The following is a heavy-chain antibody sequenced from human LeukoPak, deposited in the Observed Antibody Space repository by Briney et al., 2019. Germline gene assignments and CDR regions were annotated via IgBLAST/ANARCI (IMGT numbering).Heavy chain of an antibody. J-gene: IGHJ4*02. Sequence: NPGGSLRLSCAASGFTFFSYWMRWVRQAPGKGLEWVSSISSSGGDIYYADSVKGRFTVSRDNAKNSLYLQMNSLRGEDTAVYYCASNYGGNLYYFDYWGQGTLVTVSS. CDR2: ISSSGGDI. V-gene: IGHV3-21*01. CDR3: ASNYGGNLYYFDY. CDR1: GFTFFSYW. D-gene: IGHD4-23*01.